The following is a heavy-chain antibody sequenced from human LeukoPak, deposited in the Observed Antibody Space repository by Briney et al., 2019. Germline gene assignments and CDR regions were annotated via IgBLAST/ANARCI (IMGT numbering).Heavy chain of an antibody. J-gene: IGHJ4*02. CDR2: ISSTGSTI. CDR1: GFTFSTYE. CDR3: ARVGPNWNYALDY. Sequence: PGGSLRLSCAASGFTFSTYEMNWVRQAPGKGLEWVSYISSTGSTIYYADSVKGRFTISRDNAKSSVYLQMNSLRAEDTAVYYCARVGPNWNYALDYWGQGTLVTVSS. V-gene: IGHV3-48*03. D-gene: IGHD1-7*01.